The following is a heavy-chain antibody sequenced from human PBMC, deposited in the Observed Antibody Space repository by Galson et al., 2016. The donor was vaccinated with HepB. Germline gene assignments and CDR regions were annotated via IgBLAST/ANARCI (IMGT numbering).Heavy chain of an antibody. CDR2: IWDDGSNK. J-gene: IGHJ4*02. CDR1: GFSFSGYG. V-gene: IGHV3-33*01. D-gene: IGHD2-15*01. Sequence: SLRLSCAAPGFSFSGYGMHWVRQAPGKGLEWVAVIWDDGSNKYYADSVKGRFTISRDNYKNTLYLQMNSLRAEDTAVYYCARGNTCSGGACYLDYWGQGTLVTVS. CDR3: ARGNTCSGGACYLDY.